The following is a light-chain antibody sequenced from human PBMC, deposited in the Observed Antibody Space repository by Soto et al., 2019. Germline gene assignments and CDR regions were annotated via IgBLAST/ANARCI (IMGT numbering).Light chain of an antibody. Sequence: DIHITHSPPSLSASVCDRVTITCQASQDIGTYLNWYQHKPGKAPNLVIYDASNLETGVPSRFSGGGSGTDFTFTISSLRPEDIATYYCQHSNHLPLFGPGTKVDIK. CDR3: QHSNHLPL. J-gene: IGKJ3*01. V-gene: IGKV1-33*01. CDR2: DAS. CDR1: QDIGTY.